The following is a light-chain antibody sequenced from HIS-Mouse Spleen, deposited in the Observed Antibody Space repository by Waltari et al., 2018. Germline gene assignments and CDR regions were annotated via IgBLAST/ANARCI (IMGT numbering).Light chain of an antibody. CDR1: SRDVGGYNY. Sequence: QSALTQPPSASGSPGQSVTISCTGPSRDVGGYNYVSWYQQHPGKAPKLMIYEVSKRPSGVPDRFSGSKSGNTASLTVSGLQAEDEADYYCSSYAGSNNYVFGTGTKVTVL. V-gene: IGLV2-8*01. J-gene: IGLJ1*01. CDR3: SSYAGSNNYV. CDR2: EVS.